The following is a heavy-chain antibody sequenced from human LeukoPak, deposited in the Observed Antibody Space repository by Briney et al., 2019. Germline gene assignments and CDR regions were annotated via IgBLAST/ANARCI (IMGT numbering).Heavy chain of an antibody. CDR1: GFAVSSNY. CDR2: IYSGGST. Sequence: GGSLRLSCAASGFAVSSNYMSWVRQAPGKGLEWVSVIYSGGSTYYADSVKGRFTISRDNSKNTLYLQMNSLRAEDTAVYYCARGRRSGWYVYFDYWGQGTLVTVSS. CDR3: ARGRRSGWYVYFDY. D-gene: IGHD6-19*01. V-gene: IGHV3-66*02. J-gene: IGHJ4*02.